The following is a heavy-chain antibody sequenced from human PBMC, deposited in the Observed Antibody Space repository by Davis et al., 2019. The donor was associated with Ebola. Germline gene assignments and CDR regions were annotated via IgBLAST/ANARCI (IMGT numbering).Heavy chain of an antibody. D-gene: IGHD3-22*01. J-gene: IGHJ4*02. CDR2: ISYDGSNK. CDR1: GFTFSSYG. CDR3: ARVGYYYDSSGYYYGDVLDY. V-gene: IGHV3-30*03. Sequence: GESLKISCAASGFTFSSYGMHWVRQAPGKGLEWVAVISYDGSNKYYADSVKGRFTISRDNSKNTLYLQMNSLRDEDTAVYYCARVGYYYDSSGYYYGDVLDYWGQGTLVTVSS.